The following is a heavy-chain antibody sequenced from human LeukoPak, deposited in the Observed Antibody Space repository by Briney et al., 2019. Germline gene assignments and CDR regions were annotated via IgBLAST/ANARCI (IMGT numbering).Heavy chain of an antibody. Sequence: PGGSLRLSCAASGFTFSSYGMHWVRQAPGKGLEWVAFIRYDGSNKYYADTVKGRFTISRDNSKNTLYLQMDSLRAEDTAVYYCAKSANYDSSGYYYEGFEGSFDYWGQGTLVTVSS. J-gene: IGHJ4*02. D-gene: IGHD3-22*01. CDR3: AKSANYDSSGYYYEGFEGSFDY. CDR1: GFTFSSYG. V-gene: IGHV3-30*02. CDR2: IRYDGSNK.